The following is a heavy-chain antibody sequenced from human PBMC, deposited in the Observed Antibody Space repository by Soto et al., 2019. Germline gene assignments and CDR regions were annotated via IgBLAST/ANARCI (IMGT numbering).Heavy chain of an antibody. V-gene: IGHV1-69*13. D-gene: IGHD5-12*01. Sequence: SVKVSCKASGGTFSSFGISWVRQAPGQGLEWVGGIIPVFGRPNYAQRFRGRLTITADESTNTSYMELIDLTSEDTAVYYCAREASGYDFWGQGTQVTVSS. J-gene: IGHJ1*01. CDR2: IIPVFGRP. CDR1: GGTFSSFG. CDR3: AREASGYDF.